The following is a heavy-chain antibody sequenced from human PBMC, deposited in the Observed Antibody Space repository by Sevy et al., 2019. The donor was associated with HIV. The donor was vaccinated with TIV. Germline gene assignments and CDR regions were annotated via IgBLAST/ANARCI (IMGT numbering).Heavy chain of an antibody. D-gene: IGHD6-19*01. J-gene: IGHJ4*02. V-gene: IGHV3-9*01. CDR1: GFTFEDYA. CDR3: VKTPMTEAAPFFDF. Sequence: GGSLRLSCVGSGFTFEDYALHWVRQAPGKGLEWVSGISWNSGSLDYADSVRGRFTIFRDNAKKTLYLQMDRLRSEDTALYHCVKTPMTEAAPFFDFWGQVTAVTVSS. CDR2: ISWNSGSL.